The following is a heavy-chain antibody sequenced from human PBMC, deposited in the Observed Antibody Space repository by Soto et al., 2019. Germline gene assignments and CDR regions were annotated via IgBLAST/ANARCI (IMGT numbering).Heavy chain of an antibody. Sequence: ETLSLTCAVYGGSFSGYYCSWIRQPPGKGLEWIGEINHSGSTNYNPSLKSRVTISVDTSKNQFSLKLSSVTAADTAVYYCARDIVVVPAAHNWFDPWGQGTLVTVYS. V-gene: IGHV4-34*01. CDR3: ARDIVVVPAAHNWFDP. D-gene: IGHD2-2*01. CDR1: GGSFSGYY. J-gene: IGHJ5*02. CDR2: INHSGST.